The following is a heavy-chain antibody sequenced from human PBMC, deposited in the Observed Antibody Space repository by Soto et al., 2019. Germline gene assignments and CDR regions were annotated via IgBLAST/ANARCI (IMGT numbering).Heavy chain of an antibody. J-gene: IGHJ4*02. CDR2: IYYSGST. V-gene: IGHV4-59*08. CDR3: ASLLNDCGDYALDY. Sequence: SETLSLTCTVSGGSISSYYWSWIRQPPGKGLEWIGYIYYSGSTNYNPSLKSRVTISVDTSKNQFSLKLSSVTAADKAVYYCASLLNDCGDYALDYWGQGTLVTVSX. CDR1: GGSISSYY. D-gene: IGHD4-17*01.